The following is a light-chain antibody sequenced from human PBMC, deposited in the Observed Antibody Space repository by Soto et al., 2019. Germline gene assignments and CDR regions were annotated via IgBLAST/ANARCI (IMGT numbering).Light chain of an antibody. CDR1: SSDVGSYNL. J-gene: IGLJ3*02. CDR3: CSYVGSSTWV. Sequence: QSALTQPASVSGSPGQSITISCTGTSSDVGSYNLVSWYQQHPGKAPKLMMYEGSKRPSGISNRFSGSKYGNTASLTISGLQAEDEADYYCCSYVGSSTWVFGGGTKVTVL. V-gene: IGLV2-23*01. CDR2: EGS.